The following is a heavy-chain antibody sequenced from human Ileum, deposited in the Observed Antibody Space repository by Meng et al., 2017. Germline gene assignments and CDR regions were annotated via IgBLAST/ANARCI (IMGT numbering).Heavy chain of an antibody. CDR2: IYYSGTT. Sequence: QLQAQESGPGLSKPSHTLSLTCTGSGGSINSAGYYWSWIRQHPGKGLEWIGYIYYSGTTYYNPSLKSRVAISIDTSNNQFSLKLSSVTAADTAVYYCARVPSGGSGVYGWFDPWGQGTLVTVSS. D-gene: IGHD3-10*01. J-gene: IGHJ5*02. CDR1: GGSINSAGYY. V-gene: IGHV4-31*03. CDR3: ARVPSGGSGVYGWFDP.